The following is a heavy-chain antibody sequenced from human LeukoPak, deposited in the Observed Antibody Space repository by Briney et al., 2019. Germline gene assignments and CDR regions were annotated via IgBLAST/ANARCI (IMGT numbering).Heavy chain of an antibody. CDR1: GFTFEDYT. J-gene: IGHJ4*02. V-gene: IGHV3-43*01. CDR3: VKDLSYESSGYVFDY. D-gene: IGHD3-22*01. CDR2: ISWDGTT. Sequence: PGGSLRLSCAASGFTFEDYTMHWVRQAPGKTLEWVSLISWDGTTYYRDSVKGRFTISRDNSKNSLYLQMDTLTSEDTAFYYCVKDLSYESSGYVFDYWGQGTLATVSS.